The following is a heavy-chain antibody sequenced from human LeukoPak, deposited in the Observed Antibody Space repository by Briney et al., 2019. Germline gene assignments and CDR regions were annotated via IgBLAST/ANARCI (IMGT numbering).Heavy chain of an antibody. J-gene: IGHJ3*02. CDR1: GFTFSSNW. V-gene: IGHV3-7*01. CDR2: IKQDGSEK. D-gene: IGHD3-22*01. Sequence: PGGSLRLSCAASGFTFSSNWITWVRQAPGKGLEWVANIKQDGSEKQYVDSVKGRFTISRDNAKNSLYLQMNSLRVEDTAVYYCARDPYNTGGYAAFDIWGQGTMVTVSS. CDR3: ARDPYNTGGYAAFDI.